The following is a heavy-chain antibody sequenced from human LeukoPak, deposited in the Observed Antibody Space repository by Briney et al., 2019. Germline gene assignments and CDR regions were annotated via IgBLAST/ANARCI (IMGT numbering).Heavy chain of an antibody. J-gene: IGHJ4*02. CDR1: GFTFSTYA. CDR2: ITGDSAYI. CDR3: ARYGVSSSTSYIDF. D-gene: IGHD2-2*01. V-gene: IGHV3-21*01. Sequence: GGSLRLSCAASGFTFSTYAMNWVRQAPGEGLKWVSCITGDSAYIYYADSVKGRSTISRDNAKNSLYLQMNSLRAEGTAVYYCARYGVSSSTSYIDFWGQGTLVTVSS.